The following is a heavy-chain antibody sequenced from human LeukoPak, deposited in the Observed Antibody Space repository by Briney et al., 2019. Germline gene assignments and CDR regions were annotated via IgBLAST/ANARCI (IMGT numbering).Heavy chain of an antibody. CDR2: ISSSGSTI. J-gene: IGHJ6*04. D-gene: IGHD3-10*02. CDR1: GFNFRSYW. V-gene: IGHV3-48*03. CDR3: AELGITMIGGV. Sequence: GDSLRLSCVVSGFNFRSYWMSWVRQAPGKGLEWVSYISSSGSTIYYADSVKGRFTISRDNAKNSLYLQMNSLRAEDTAVYYCAELGITMIGGVWGKGTTVTISS.